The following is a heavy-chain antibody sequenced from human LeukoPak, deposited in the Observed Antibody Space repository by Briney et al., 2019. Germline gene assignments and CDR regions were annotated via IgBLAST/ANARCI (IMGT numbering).Heavy chain of an antibody. CDR1: GFTFSSYG. J-gene: IGHJ6*03. CDR2: VSSSGTT. CDR3: VKMQGYMDV. V-gene: IGHV3-23*01. Sequence: GGSLRLSCAASGFTFSSYGMAWVRQALGKGLEWVSGVSSSGTTYYADSVKGRFTISRDNSKNTLSLQMNTLRVEDTAVYYCVKMQGYMDVWGKGTTVTVSS.